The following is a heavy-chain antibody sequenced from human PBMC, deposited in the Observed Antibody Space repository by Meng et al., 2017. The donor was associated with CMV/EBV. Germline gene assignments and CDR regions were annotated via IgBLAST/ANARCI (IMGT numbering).Heavy chain of an antibody. J-gene: IGHJ4*02. Sequence: GGSLRLSCAASGFTFSSYSMNWVRQAPGKGLEWVSSISSSSSYIYYADSVKGRFTISRDNAKNSLYLQMNSLRAEDTAVYYCARALVRTSPPDYWGQGTPVTVSS. CDR1: GFTFSSYS. CDR2: ISSSSSYI. D-gene: IGHD6-6*01. V-gene: IGHV3-21*01. CDR3: ARALVRTSPPDY.